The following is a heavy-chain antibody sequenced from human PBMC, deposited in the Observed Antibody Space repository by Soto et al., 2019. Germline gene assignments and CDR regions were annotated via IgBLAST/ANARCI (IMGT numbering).Heavy chain of an antibody. D-gene: IGHD2-2*02. Sequence: AGGSLRLSCAASGFTFSSYEMIWVRQAPGKGLEWVSYISGGGYTSDGGPTIHYADSVKGRFTISRNNAKNSLYLQMNSLRVEDTAVYYCAKGPRSCSSTTCYTVDYWGRGTLVTVSS. CDR3: AKGPRSCSSTTCYTVDY. CDR2: ISGGGYTSDGGPTI. CDR1: GFTFSSYE. J-gene: IGHJ4*02. V-gene: IGHV3-48*03.